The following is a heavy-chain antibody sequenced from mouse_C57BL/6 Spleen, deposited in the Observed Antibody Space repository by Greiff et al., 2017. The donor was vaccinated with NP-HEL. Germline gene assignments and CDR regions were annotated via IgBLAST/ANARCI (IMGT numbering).Heavy chain of an antibody. J-gene: IGHJ2*01. Sequence: EVKLVESGGGLVKPGGSLKLSCAASRFTFSSYAMSWVRQTPEKRLEWVATISDGGSYTYYPDNVKGRFTISRDNAKNNLYLQMSHLKSEDTAMYYCARAGYFDYWGQGTTLTVSS. V-gene: IGHV5-4*03. CDR1: RFTFSSYA. CDR2: ISDGGSYT. CDR3: ARAGYFDY.